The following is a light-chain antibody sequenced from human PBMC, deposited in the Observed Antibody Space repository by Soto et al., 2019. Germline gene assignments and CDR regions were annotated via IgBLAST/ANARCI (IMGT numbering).Light chain of an antibody. CDR2: LNSDGSH. CDR1: SGHSSYT. Sequence: QPVLTQAPSASASLGASVKLTCTLSSGHSSYTIAWHQQQPEKGPRYLMTLNSDGSHSKGDGLPDRFSGSISGAERYLTISSLHSEDEADYCCQTWGTGDWVFGGGTKLPVL. CDR3: QTWGTGDWV. V-gene: IGLV4-69*01. J-gene: IGLJ3*02.